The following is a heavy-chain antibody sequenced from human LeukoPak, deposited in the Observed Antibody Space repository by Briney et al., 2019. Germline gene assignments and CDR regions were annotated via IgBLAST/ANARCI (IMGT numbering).Heavy chain of an antibody. CDR2: INTYSGNT. CDR1: GYTFTSYG. J-gene: IGHJ4*02. D-gene: IGHD6-19*01. CDR3: ARNSHGYSSGWLQFNFDY. V-gene: IGHV1-18*01. Sequence: ASVKVSCKASGYTFTSYGVTWVRQAPGQGLEWMGWINTYSGNTNYAQKLQGRVTMTTDTSTSTAYMELRSLRSDDTAVYYCARNSHGYSSGWLQFNFDYWGQGTLVTVSS.